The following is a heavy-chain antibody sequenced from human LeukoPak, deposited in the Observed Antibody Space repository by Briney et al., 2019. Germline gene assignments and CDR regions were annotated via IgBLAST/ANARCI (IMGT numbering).Heavy chain of an antibody. CDR2: IYHSGST. CDR3: ARAAAAGIYVLFDY. D-gene: IGHD6-13*01. Sequence: PSETLSLTCAVSGYSISSGYYWGWIRQPPGKGLEWIGRIYHSGSTYYNPSLKSRVPIPVDTSKNQFSLKLSSVTGADTAVYYCARAAAAGIYVLFDYWGQGTLVTVPS. J-gene: IGHJ4*02. CDR1: GYSISSGYY. V-gene: IGHV4-38-2*01.